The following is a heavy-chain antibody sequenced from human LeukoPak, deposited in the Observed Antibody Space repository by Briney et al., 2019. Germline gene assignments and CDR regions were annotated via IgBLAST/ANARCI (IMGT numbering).Heavy chain of an antibody. CDR3: ARGFDCSSASCSCMDV. CDR2: ISGSGGNI. D-gene: IGHD2-2*01. J-gene: IGHJ6*02. V-gene: IGHV3-48*04. CDR1: GFTFSSYS. Sequence: GGSLRLSCAASGFTFSSYSMNWVRQAPGKGLDWVSYISGSGGNIYYADSVKGRFTISRDNAKNSLYLQMNSLRADDTAVYYCARGFDCSSASCSCMDVWGQGTTVTVSS.